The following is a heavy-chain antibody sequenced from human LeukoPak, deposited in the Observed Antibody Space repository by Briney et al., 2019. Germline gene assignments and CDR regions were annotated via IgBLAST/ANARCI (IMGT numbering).Heavy chain of an antibody. J-gene: IGHJ4*02. Sequence: GGSLRLSCAASGFIFSTYWMTWVRQAPGKGLEWVANIKDDGTQKYYVDSVKGRFTISRDNAKNSLSLQMNSLRAEDTAVYYCARRDYGGNDYWGQGTPVTVSS. D-gene: IGHD4-23*01. CDR1: GFIFSTYW. CDR2: IKDDGTQK. CDR3: ARRDYGGNDY. V-gene: IGHV3-7*01.